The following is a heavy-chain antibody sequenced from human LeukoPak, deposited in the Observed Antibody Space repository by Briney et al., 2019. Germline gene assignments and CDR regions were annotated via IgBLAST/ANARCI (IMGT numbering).Heavy chain of an antibody. CDR3: ARSSGWHLLLLDY. CDR1: GGSISSCNW. Sequence: SETLSLTCAVSGGSISSCNWWSWVRQPPGKGLEWIGEIHHSGSTNYNPSLKSRVTISVDTSKNQFSLKLNSVTAADTAVYYCARSSGWHLLLLDYWGQGTLVTVSS. D-gene: IGHD6-25*01. CDR2: IHHSGST. J-gene: IGHJ4*02. V-gene: IGHV4-4*02.